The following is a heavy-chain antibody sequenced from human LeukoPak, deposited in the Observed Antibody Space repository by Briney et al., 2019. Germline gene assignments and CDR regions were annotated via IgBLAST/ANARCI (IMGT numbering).Heavy chain of an antibody. D-gene: IGHD4-17*01. J-gene: IGHJ5*02. CDR3: ARGVSTVTTLGGWFDP. Sequence: ASVKVSCKASGYTFTSHDINWVRQATGQGLEWMGWINPNSGGTNYAQKFQGWVTMTRDTFISTAYMELSRLRSDDTAVYYCARGVSTVTTLGGWFDPWGQGTLVTVSS. V-gene: IGHV1-2*04. CDR2: INPNSGGT. CDR1: GYTFTSHD.